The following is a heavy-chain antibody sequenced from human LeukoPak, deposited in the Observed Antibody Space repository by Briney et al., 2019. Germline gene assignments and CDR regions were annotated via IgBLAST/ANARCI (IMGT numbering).Heavy chain of an antibody. Sequence: HAGGSLRLSCTASGFTFGDYAMSWFRQAPGKGLEWVSAISGSGGSTYYADSVKGRFTISRDNSKNTLYLQMNSLRAEDTAVYYCAKSPTLLDYGGERYAFDIWGQGTMVTVSS. D-gene: IGHD4-23*01. CDR3: AKSPTLLDYGGERYAFDI. V-gene: IGHV3-23*01. CDR2: ISGSGGST. J-gene: IGHJ3*02. CDR1: GFTFGDYA.